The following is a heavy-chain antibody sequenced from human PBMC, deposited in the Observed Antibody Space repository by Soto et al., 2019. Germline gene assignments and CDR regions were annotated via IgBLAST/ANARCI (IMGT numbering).Heavy chain of an antibody. Sequence: SETLSLTCTVSGGSISSYYWSWIRQPAGKGLEWIGRIYTSGSTNYNPSLKSRVTMSVDTSKNQFSLKLSSVTAADTAVYYCARALGYCSGGSCYPIYGMDVWGQGTTVTVS. CDR2: IYTSGST. J-gene: IGHJ6*02. D-gene: IGHD2-15*01. CDR3: ARALGYCSGGSCYPIYGMDV. CDR1: GGSISSYY. V-gene: IGHV4-4*07.